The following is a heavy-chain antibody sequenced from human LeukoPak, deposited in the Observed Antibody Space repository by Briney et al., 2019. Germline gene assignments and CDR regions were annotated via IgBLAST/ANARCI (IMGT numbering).Heavy chain of an antibody. CDR2: ISYDGSNK. J-gene: IGHJ6*02. V-gene: IGHV3-30*18. CDR3: AKGAAGLYYYYYYGMDV. CDR1: GFTFSSYG. D-gene: IGHD6-13*01. Sequence: GGSLRLSCAASGFTFSSYGMHWVRQAPGKGLEWVAVISYDGSNKYYADSVKGRFTISRDNSKNTLYLQMNSLRAEDTVVYYCAKGAAGLYYYYYYGMDVWGQGTTVTVSS.